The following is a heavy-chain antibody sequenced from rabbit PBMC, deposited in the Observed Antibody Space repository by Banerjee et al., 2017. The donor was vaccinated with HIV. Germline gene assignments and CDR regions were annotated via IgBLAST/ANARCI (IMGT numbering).Heavy chain of an antibody. Sequence: QSLEESGGDLVQPGESLTLSCKASGFTISSSYYMCWVRQAPGKGLEWIGCIYTGGGSTWYASWVNGRFTISKTSSTTVTLQMTSLTAADTATYFCARRDAGYADYGYPYFNLWGPGTLVTVS. V-gene: IGHV1S40*01. D-gene: IGHD6-1*01. CDR3: ARRDAGYADYGYPYFNL. CDR2: IYTGGGST. J-gene: IGHJ4*01. CDR1: GFTISSSYY.